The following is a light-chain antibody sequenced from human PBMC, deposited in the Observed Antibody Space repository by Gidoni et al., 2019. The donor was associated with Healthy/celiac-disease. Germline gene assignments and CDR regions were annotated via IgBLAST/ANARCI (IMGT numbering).Light chain of an antibody. Sequence: WMTQSPSLLSASTGDRVTISCPMSQGISSYLAWYQQKPGKAPELLIYAASTLQRGVPSRFSGSGSGTDFPLTISCLQYEDFATYYCQQYYSFPWTFGQGTKVEIK. J-gene: IGKJ1*01. CDR1: QGISSY. CDR2: AAS. V-gene: IGKV1D-8*01. CDR3: QQYYSFPWT.